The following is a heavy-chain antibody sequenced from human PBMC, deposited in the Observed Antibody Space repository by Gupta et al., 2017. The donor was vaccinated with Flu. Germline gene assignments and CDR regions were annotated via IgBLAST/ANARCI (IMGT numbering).Heavy chain of an antibody. D-gene: IGHD5-18*01. Sequence: EVQLLESGGRLVEPGGSLRLSCAASGFTFSSYAMSWVRQAPGKGLEWVSAISFSGGRTYYADSVKGRFTISRDNSRNTVYLKMDSLRAEDTAMYYCVKEEIANSFAFNWGRGTLVTVSS. CDR1: GFTFSSYA. V-gene: IGHV3-23*01. J-gene: IGHJ4*02. CDR3: VKEEIANSFAFN. CDR2: ISFSGGRT.